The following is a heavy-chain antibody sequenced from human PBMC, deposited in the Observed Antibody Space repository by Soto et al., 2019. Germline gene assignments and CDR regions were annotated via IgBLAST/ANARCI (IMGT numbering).Heavy chain of an antibody. CDR3: ARTVGAAYYFDF. V-gene: IGHV4-4*07. Sequence: QVQLQESGPGLVKPSETLSLTCTVSGDSMSKYYWSWIRQPAGKGLEWIGRIYTSGSTNYNPSLKSRVNMSIDTSNNHFSLNLKSVTAADAAVYYCARTVGAAYYFDFWGQRALVTVSS. CDR1: GDSMSKYY. D-gene: IGHD1-26*01. J-gene: IGHJ4*02. CDR2: IYTSGST.